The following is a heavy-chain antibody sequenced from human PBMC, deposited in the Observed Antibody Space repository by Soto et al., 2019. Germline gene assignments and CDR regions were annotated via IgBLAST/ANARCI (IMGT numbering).Heavy chain of an antibody. J-gene: IGHJ5*02. V-gene: IGHV3-15*07. D-gene: IGHD3-16*01. CDR1: GFTFSNAW. CDR2: IKSKTDGGTT. Sequence: EVQLVESGGGLVKPGGSLRLSCAASGFTFSNAWMNWVRQAPGKGLEWVGRIKSKTDGGTTDYAAPVKGRFTISRDDSKNTLYLQMNSLKTGDTAVYYRTTDLDDFGWGGGRWFDPWGQGTLVTVSS. CDR3: TTDLDDFGWGGGRWFDP.